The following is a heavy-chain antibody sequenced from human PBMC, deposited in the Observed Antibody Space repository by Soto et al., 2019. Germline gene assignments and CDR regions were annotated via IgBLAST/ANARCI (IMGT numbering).Heavy chain of an antibody. D-gene: IGHD3-9*01. Sequence: ASVKVSCKASGYTFASYAISWMRQAPGQGLEWMGWISAYNGNTNYAQKLQGRVTMTTDTSTSTAYMELRSLRSDYTAVYYCARDRRDILTGYPFDPWGQGTLVTVSS. V-gene: IGHV1-18*01. CDR2: ISAYNGNT. CDR3: ARDRRDILTGYPFDP. CDR1: GYTFASYA. J-gene: IGHJ5*02.